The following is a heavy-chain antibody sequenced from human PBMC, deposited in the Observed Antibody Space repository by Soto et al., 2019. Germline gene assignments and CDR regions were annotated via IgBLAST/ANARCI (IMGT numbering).Heavy chain of an antibody. CDR3: VVNAYGGNSGFPTSN. CDR2: SYHSGST. CDR1: GGSISSDRW. Sequence: QVQLQESGPGLVKPSGTLSLTCAVSGGSISSDRWWSWGRQTPGKGLEWIGESYHSGSTNYNPSLKSRVTTSVDKSKNQFPLTMTSVTAADTAVYFCVVNAYGGNSGFPTSNWGQGTLVTVSS. J-gene: IGHJ4*02. D-gene: IGHD4-17*01. V-gene: IGHV4-4*02.